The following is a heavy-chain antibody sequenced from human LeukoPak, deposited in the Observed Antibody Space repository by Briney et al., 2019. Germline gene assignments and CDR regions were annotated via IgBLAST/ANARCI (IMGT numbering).Heavy chain of an antibody. CDR2: INHSGST. CDR3: ARGKYCSSTSCPRYFDY. J-gene: IGHJ4*02. D-gene: IGHD2-2*01. CDR1: GGSLSGYY. Sequence: PSETLSLTCAVYGGSLSGYYWSWIRQPPGKGLEWIGEINHSGSTNYNPSLKSRVTISVDTSKNQFSLKLSSVTAADTAVYYCARGKYCSSTSCPRYFDYWGQGTLVTVSS. V-gene: IGHV4-34*01.